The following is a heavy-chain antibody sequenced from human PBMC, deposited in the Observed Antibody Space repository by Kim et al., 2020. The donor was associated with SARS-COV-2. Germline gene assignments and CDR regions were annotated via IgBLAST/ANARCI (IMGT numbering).Heavy chain of an antibody. CDR1: GFTFSSYG. J-gene: IGHJ4*02. CDR3: AKDRGADYYGSGSYYGTDY. D-gene: IGHD3-10*01. CDR2: IWYDGSNK. V-gene: IGHV3-33*06. Sequence: GGSLRLSCAASGFTFSSYGMHWVRQAPGKGLEWVAVIWYDGSNKYYADSVKGRFTISRDNSKNTLYLQMNSLRAEDTAVYYCAKDRGADYYGSGSYYGTDYWGQGTLVTVSS.